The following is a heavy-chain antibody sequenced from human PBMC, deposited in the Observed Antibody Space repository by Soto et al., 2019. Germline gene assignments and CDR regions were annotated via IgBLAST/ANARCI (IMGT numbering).Heavy chain of an antibody. CDR1: GGSFSGYY. CDR2: INHSGST. Sequence: SETLSLTCAVYGGSFSGYYWSWIRQPPGKGLEWIGEINHSGSTNYNPSLKSRVTISVDTSKNQFSLKLSSVTAADTAVYYCARDWGPYNWNYWVYGMDVWGQGTTVTVSS. CDR3: ARDWGPYNWNYWVYGMDV. D-gene: IGHD1-7*01. V-gene: IGHV4-34*01. J-gene: IGHJ6*02.